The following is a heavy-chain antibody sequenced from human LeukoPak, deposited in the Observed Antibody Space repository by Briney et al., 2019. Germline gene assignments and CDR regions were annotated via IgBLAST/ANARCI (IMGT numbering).Heavy chain of an antibody. Sequence: PGGSLRLSCAASGFTFTKFWMHWVRQAPGRGLVWVSRVKGDGISTLYADSVKRRFTISRDNAKNTLYLQINSLRADDTALYYCATGPYAAFEMWGQGTMVTVSS. CDR1: GFTFTKFW. V-gene: IGHV3-74*01. J-gene: IGHJ3*02. CDR2: VKGDGIST. D-gene: IGHD2-2*01. CDR3: ATGPYAAFEM.